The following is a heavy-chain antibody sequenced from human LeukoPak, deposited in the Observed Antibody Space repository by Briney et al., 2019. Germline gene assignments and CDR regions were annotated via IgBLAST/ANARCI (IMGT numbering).Heavy chain of an antibody. J-gene: IGHJ4*02. D-gene: IGHD4-17*01. Sequence: GGSLRLSCATSGFTFSHYWMSWVRQAPGKGLEWVANINLDGSKKYYVDSVKGRFTISRDNAKNSLYLQMNSLRAEDTAVYYCARDPAATVTTYAYWGQGTLVTVSS. CDR3: ARDPAATVTTYAY. CDR1: GFTFSHYW. V-gene: IGHV3-7*01. CDR2: INLDGSKK.